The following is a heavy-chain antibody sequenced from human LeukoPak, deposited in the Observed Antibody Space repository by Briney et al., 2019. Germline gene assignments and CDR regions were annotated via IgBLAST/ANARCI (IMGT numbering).Heavy chain of an antibody. D-gene: IGHD3-10*01. J-gene: IGHJ4*02. CDR3: TTDTLLRG. CDR2: IRSKANNYAT. V-gene: IGHV3-73*01. Sequence: GGSLKLSCAASGFTFSGSAMHGVRQASGKGLEWVGRIRSKANNYATTYAASVNGRFTISRDDSKNTAYLQMNSLKTEDTAVYYCTTDTLLRGWGQGTLVTVSS. CDR1: GFTFSGSA.